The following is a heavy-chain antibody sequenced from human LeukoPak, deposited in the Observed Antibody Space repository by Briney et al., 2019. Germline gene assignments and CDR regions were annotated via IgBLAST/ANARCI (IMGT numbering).Heavy chain of an antibody. CDR1: RFTFRNYG. J-gene: IGHJ4*02. CDR3: ARSLGEPTFDS. CDR2: IWYDGSKK. D-gene: IGHD3-16*01. V-gene: IGHV3-33*01. Sequence: GGSLRLSCAASRFTFRNYGMHWVRQAPGKGLEWVAVIWYDGSKKYYVDSVKGRFTISRDNSKNTVHLEMNSLRVEDTAVYFCARSLGEPTFDSWGQGTLVTVSS.